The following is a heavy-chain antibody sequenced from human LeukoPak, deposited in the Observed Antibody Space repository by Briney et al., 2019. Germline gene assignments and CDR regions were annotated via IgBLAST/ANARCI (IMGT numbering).Heavy chain of an antibody. CDR3: ARSIDILTYYFDY. V-gene: IGHV4-59*08. D-gene: IGHD3-9*01. Sequence: SETLSLTCTVSGGSISSYYWSWIRQPPGKGLEWIGYIYYSGSTNYNPSFKSRVTISVDTSKNQFSLKLSSVTAADTAVYYCARSIDILTYYFDYWGQGTLVTVSS. CDR2: IYYSGST. J-gene: IGHJ4*02. CDR1: GGSISSYY.